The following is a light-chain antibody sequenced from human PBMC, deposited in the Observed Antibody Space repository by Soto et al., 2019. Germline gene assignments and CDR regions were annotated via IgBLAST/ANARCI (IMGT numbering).Light chain of an antibody. CDR2: QDS. CDR1: KLGDKY. CDR3: QAWDSSTVV. Sequence: VLTQPPSVSGAPGQRVIISCTGDKLGDKYACWYQQKPGQSPVLVIYQDSKRPSGIPERFSGSNSGNTATLTISGTQAMDEADYYCQAWDSSTVVFGGGTKVTVL. J-gene: IGLJ2*01. V-gene: IGLV3-1*01.